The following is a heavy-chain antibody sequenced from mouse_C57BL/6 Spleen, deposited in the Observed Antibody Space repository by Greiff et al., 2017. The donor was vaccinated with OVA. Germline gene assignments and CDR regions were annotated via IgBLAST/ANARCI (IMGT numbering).Heavy chain of an antibody. J-gene: IGHJ3*01. CDR3: ARNPFYYCGSEFAY. D-gene: IGHD1-1*01. V-gene: IGHV1-50*01. CDR2: IDPSDSYT. Sequence: VQLQQPGAELVKPGASVKLSCKASGYTFTSYWMQWVKQRPGQGLEWIGEIDPSDSYTNYNQTFKGKATLTVDTSSSTAYMQLSSLTSKDSAVYYCARNPFYYCGSEFAYWGQGTLVTVSA. CDR1: GYTFTSYW.